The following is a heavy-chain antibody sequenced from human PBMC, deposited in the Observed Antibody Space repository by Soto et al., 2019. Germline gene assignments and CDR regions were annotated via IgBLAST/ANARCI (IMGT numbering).Heavy chain of an antibody. D-gene: IGHD2-15*01. V-gene: IGHV1-8*01. Sequence: QVQLVQSGAEVKKPGASVKVSCKASGYTFTSNDVNWVGQATGQGLEWKGWMNPTSGNTGYGQKFQSRLTMTRNTSISTAYMELSSLRSEDTAVYYCARGCSGGSCYYYSYMDVWGKGTTVTVSS. CDR3: ARGCSGGSCYYYSYMDV. CDR1: GYTFTSND. J-gene: IGHJ6*03. CDR2: MNPTSGNT.